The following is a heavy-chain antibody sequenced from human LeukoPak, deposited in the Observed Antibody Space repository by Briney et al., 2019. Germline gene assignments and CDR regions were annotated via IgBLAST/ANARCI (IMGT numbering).Heavy chain of an antibody. V-gene: IGHV1-18*01. CDR3: ARGVDPWPWFFDL. J-gene: IGHJ2*01. CDR2: ISPYNGKT. Sequence: ASVKVSCKASGYTFTSYGILWVRQAPGQGLEWMGWISPYNGKTNYAQKFRGRVTMTTDTSTTTAYMELRSLMSDDTAVYYYARGVDPWPWFFDLWGRGTLVTVSS. CDR1: GYTFTSYG.